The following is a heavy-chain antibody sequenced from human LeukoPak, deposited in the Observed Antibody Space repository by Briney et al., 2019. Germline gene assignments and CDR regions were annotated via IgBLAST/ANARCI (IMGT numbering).Heavy chain of an antibody. CDR1: GYTFTTYG. CDR2: ISAYNGNT. D-gene: IGHD3-22*01. J-gene: IGHJ3*02. Sequence: GPVKVSCKASGYTFTTYGISWVRQAPGQGLEWMGWISAYNGNTNYAQKVQGRVIVTTDTSTSTAYMELRSLRSDDTAVYYCARVNYYYDTSGSGAFDIWGQGTVVTVSS. CDR3: ARVNYYYDTSGSGAFDI. V-gene: IGHV1-18*01.